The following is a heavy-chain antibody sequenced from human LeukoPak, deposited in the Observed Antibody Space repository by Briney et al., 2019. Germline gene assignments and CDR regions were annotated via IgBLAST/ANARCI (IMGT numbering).Heavy chain of an antibody. J-gene: IGHJ3*02. CDR3: ASAAKAFYI. CDR1: GCTFNTYV. V-gene: IGHV3-30*04. Sequence: GGALTLSCAASGCTFNTYVMHWVRQSPPKGLALVAWLSQYGSNKHYAHSVNGRFTISTDNSKNTLYVKVNSLRVNDTAVYYSASAAKAFYIWGQGTMVTVSS. CDR2: LSQYGSNK. D-gene: IGHD6-25*01.